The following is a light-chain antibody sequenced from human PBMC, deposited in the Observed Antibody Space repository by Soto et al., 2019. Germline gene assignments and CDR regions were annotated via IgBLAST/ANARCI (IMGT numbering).Light chain of an antibody. J-gene: IGKJ1*01. CDR1: QSVSSNY. CDR2: GAS. Sequence: EIVLTQSPGTLSLSPGERATLSCRASQSVSSNYLGWYQQKPGQAPRLLIYGASNRATGIPDRFSGSGSGPEFSLTISRLEPEDFAVYYCQQYGSSPRTFGQGTQVEIK. CDR3: QQYGSSPRT. V-gene: IGKV3-20*01.